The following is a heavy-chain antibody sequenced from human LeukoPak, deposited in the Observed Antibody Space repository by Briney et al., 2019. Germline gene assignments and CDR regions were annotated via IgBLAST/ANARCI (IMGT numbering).Heavy chain of an antibody. Sequence: GASVTVSCKASGGTFSSYAISWVRQAPGQGLEWMGGIIPIFGTANYAQKFQGRVTITADESTSTAYMELSSLRSEDTAVYYCAGTDSSGYYYVGIRFDYWGQGTLVTVSS. CDR3: AGTDSSGYYYVGIRFDY. CDR1: GGTFSSYA. CDR2: IIPIFGTA. J-gene: IGHJ4*02. D-gene: IGHD3-22*01. V-gene: IGHV1-69*13.